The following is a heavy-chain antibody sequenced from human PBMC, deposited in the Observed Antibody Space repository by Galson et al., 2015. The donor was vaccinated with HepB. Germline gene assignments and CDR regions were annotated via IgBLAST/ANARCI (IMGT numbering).Heavy chain of an antibody. CDR3: AKDMALYGMDV. V-gene: IGHV3-9*01. CDR2: ISWNSGSI. CDR1: GFTFDDYA. J-gene: IGHJ6*02. Sequence: ALRLSCADSGFTFDDYAMHWVRQAPGKGLEGVSGISWNSGSIGYADSVKGRFTISRDNAKNSLYLQMNSLRAEDTALYYCAKDMALYGMDVWGQGTTVTVSS.